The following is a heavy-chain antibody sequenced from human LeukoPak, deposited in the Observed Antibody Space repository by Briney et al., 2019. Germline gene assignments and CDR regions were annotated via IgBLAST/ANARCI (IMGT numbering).Heavy chain of an antibody. CDR1: GFIFTDYG. V-gene: IGHV3-30*02. J-gene: IGHJ4*02. Sequence: GGSLRLSCAASGFIFTDYGMHWVRQAPGKGLEWLTFIRYDGSDKYYADSVKGRFTISRDNSKNTLYLQMNSLTSEDTAVYYCVNVDTAMVMGDRVDYWGQGTLVTVSS. D-gene: IGHD5-18*01. CDR2: IRYDGSDK. CDR3: VNVDTAMVMGDRVDY.